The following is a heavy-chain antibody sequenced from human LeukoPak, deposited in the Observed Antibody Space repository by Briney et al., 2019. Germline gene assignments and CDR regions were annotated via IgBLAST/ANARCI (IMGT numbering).Heavy chain of an antibody. V-gene: IGHV3-21*01. D-gene: IGHD5-18*01. Sequence: GGSLRLSCAASGFTFSSYSMNWVRQAPGKGLEWVSSISSSSSYIYHADSVKGRFTISRDNAKNSLYLQMNSLRAEDTAVYYCARWGDTAMVTFDYWGQGTLVTVSS. CDR3: ARWGDTAMVTFDY. CDR2: ISSSSSYI. J-gene: IGHJ4*02. CDR1: GFTFSSYS.